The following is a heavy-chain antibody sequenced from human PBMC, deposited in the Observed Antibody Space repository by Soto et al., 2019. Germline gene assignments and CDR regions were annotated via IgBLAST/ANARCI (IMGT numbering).Heavy chain of an antibody. Sequence: KTSETLRLSCAASGFTFSLYTMSWVRQAPGKGLEWVSSISSATSDVYHADSVRGRFTISWDNAKNSVYLQVNSLTAEDTGLYYCVTLCGGSCYFGVDVWGQGTTVTVSS. CDR1: GFTFSLYT. D-gene: IGHD2-15*01. CDR2: ISSATSDV. J-gene: IGHJ6*02. V-gene: IGHV3-21*06. CDR3: VTLCGGSCYFGVDV.